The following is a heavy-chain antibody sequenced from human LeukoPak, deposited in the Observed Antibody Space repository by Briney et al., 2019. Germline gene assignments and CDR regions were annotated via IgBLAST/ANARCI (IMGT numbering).Heavy chain of an antibody. CDR3: ARVTPRGLRFLEWLSPLDY. D-gene: IGHD3-3*01. Sequence: ASVKVSCKASGYTFTGYYMHWVRQAPGQGLEWMGWINPNSGGTNYAQKFQGRVTMTRGTSISTAYMELSRLRSDDTAVYYCARVTPRGLRFLEWLSPLDYWGQGTLVTVSS. CDR1: GYTFTGYY. J-gene: IGHJ4*02. CDR2: INPNSGGT. V-gene: IGHV1-2*02.